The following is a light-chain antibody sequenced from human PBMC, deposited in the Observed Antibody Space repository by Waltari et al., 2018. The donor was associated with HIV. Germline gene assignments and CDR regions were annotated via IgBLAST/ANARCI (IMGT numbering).Light chain of an antibody. CDR2: GNS. V-gene: IGLV1-40*01. Sequence: QSVLTQPPSVSGAPGQRVTISCTGSSSNIGAGYDVHWYQQLPGTAPKLLIYGNSNRPSRVTYRFSGSKSGTSASLAITGLQAEDEADYYCQSYDSSLSGSVFGGGTKLTVL. CDR3: QSYDSSLSGSV. CDR1: SSNIGAGYD. J-gene: IGLJ3*02.